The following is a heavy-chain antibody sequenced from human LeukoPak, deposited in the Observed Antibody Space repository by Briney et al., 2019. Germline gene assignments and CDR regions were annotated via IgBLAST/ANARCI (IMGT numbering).Heavy chain of an antibody. CDR1: GFTFSSYA. J-gene: IGHJ6*03. Sequence: PGGSLRLSCAASGFTFSSYAMSWVRQAPGKGLEWVSAISGLGGSTYYADSVKGRFTISRDNSKNTLYLQMNSLRAEDTAVYYCAKGASGYSYGDYMDVWGKGTTVTVSS. CDR2: ISGLGGST. D-gene: IGHD5-18*01. V-gene: IGHV3-23*01. CDR3: AKGASGYSYGDYMDV.